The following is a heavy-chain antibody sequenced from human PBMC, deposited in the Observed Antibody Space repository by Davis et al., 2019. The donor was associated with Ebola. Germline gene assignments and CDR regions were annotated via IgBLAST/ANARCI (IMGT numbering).Heavy chain of an antibody. CDR1: GFPFGDFA. J-gene: IGHJ4*02. CDR2: IRSKAYGGTT. Sequence: GGSLSPPFPASGFPFGDFAMSWVRQAPGKGLEWVVFIRSKAYGGTTEYAASVKGRFTISRDDSKSIAYLQMNSLKTEDTAVYYCTNHGDWGQGTLVTVSS. CDR3: TNHGD. V-gene: IGHV3-49*04. D-gene: IGHD4-17*01.